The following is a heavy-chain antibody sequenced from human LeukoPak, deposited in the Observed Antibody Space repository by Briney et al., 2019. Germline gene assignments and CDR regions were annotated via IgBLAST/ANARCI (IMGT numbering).Heavy chain of an antibody. CDR2: ISAYNGNT. D-gene: IGHD6-19*01. J-gene: IGHJ3*02. V-gene: IGHV1-18*01. CDR3: ARTSLIAVAGRRAFDI. CDR1: GYTFTSYG. Sequence: ASVKVSCKASGYTFTSYGISWVRQAPGQGLEWMGWISAYNGNTNYAQKLQGRVTMTTDTSTSTAYMELRSLRSDYTAVYYCARTSLIAVAGRRAFDIWGQGTMVTVSS.